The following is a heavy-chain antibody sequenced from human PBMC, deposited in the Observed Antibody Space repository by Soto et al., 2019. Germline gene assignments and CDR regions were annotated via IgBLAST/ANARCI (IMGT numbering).Heavy chain of an antibody. J-gene: IGHJ4*02. V-gene: IGHV4-59*01. CDR1: GGSISSYY. D-gene: IGHD3-22*01. CDR3: ARQRDSSGYYFHLDY. Sequence: QVQLQESGPGLVKPSETLSLTCTVSGGSISSYYWSWIRQPPGKGLEWIGYIYYSGGTNYNPSLKSRVTISGDTSKNQFSLKLSSVTAADTAVYYCARQRDSSGYYFHLDYWGQGTLVTVSS. CDR2: IYYSGGT.